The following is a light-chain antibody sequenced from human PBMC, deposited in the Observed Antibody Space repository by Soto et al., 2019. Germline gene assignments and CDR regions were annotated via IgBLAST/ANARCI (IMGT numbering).Light chain of an antibody. CDR3: QQYNNWPPWT. CDR1: QSVSSS. CDR2: GAS. V-gene: IGKV3-15*01. Sequence: EIVMTQSPATLSVSPGERATLSCRASQSVSSSLVWYQQKPGQAPRLLIYGASTRATGIPARFSGSGSGTEFTPTISSLQSEDFAVYYCQQYNNWPPWTFGQGTKVDIK. J-gene: IGKJ1*01.